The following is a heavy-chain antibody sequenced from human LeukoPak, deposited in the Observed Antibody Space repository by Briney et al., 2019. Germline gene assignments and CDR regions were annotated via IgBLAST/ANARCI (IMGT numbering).Heavy chain of an antibody. CDR1: GFTFSSYA. J-gene: IGHJ5*02. V-gene: IGHV3-23*01. CDR2: ISGSGDNT. Sequence: GGSLRLSCAASGFTFSSYAMSWVRQAPGKGLEWVSSISGSGDNTYYADSVKDRFSISRDNSKTTVSLQMNSLRAEDTAVYYCAKARGFCSGGSCYNPFDPWGQGTLVTVSS. CDR3: AKARGFCSGGSCYNPFDP. D-gene: IGHD2-15*01.